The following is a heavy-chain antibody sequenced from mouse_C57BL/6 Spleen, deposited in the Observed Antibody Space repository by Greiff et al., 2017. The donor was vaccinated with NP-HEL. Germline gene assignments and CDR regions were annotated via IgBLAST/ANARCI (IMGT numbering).Heavy chain of an antibody. V-gene: IGHV3-6*01. Sequence: EVQLQESGPGLVKPSQSLSLTCSVTGYSITSGYYWNWIRQFPGNKLEWMGYISYDGSNNYNPSLKNRISITRDTSKNQFFLKLNSVTTEDTATYYCAREEWDYAMDYWGQGTSVTVSS. J-gene: IGHJ4*01. CDR1: GYSITSGYY. CDR3: AREEWDYAMDY. CDR2: ISYDGSN. D-gene: IGHD1-3*01.